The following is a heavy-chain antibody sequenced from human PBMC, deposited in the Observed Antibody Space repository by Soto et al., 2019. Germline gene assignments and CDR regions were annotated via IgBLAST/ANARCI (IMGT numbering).Heavy chain of an antibody. D-gene: IGHD3-16*01. J-gene: IGHJ5*02. Sequence: PSETLSLTFSVSGLSMRNSYLTWIRQSAGKGLEWIGRISTSGNTNYNPSLNSRLTMSVDTSKNQVSLKLTSVTAADTAVYYCARGGGVPALGDPWGQGTLVTVSS. V-gene: IGHV4-4*07. CDR1: GLSMRNSY. CDR2: ISTSGNT. CDR3: ARGGGVPALGDP.